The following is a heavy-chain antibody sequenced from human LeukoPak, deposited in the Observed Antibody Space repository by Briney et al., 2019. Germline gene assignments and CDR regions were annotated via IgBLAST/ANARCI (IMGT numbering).Heavy chain of an antibody. Sequence: SETLSLTCAVYGGSFSGYYWSWIRQPPGKGLEWIGEINHSGSTNYNPSLKSRVTISVDTSKNQFSLKLSSVTAADTAVYYCARGSTLEWLSERTSDPWGQGTLVTVSS. V-gene: IGHV4-34*01. CDR3: ARGSTLEWLSERTSDP. D-gene: IGHD3-3*01. J-gene: IGHJ5*02. CDR1: GGSFSGYY. CDR2: INHSGST.